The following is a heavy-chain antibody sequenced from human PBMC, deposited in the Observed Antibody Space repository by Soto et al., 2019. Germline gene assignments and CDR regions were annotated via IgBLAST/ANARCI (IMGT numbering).Heavy chain of an antibody. CDR3: ARYCSSTNCHLSFMGLNYYYYGMDV. D-gene: IGHD2-2*01. V-gene: IGHV1-69*13. J-gene: IGHJ6*02. CDR1: GGTFSSYA. CDR2: IIPIFGTA. Sequence: ASVKVSCKASGGTFSSYAISWVRQAPGQGLEWMGGIIPIFGTANYAQKFQGRVTITADESTSTAYMELSSLRSEDTAVYYCARYCSSTNCHLSFMGLNYYYYGMDVWGQGTTVTVSS.